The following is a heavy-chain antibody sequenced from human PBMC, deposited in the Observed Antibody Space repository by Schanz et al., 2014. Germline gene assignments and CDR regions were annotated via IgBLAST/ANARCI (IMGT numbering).Heavy chain of an antibody. V-gene: IGHV3-74*02. CDR3: VRDERISSGVWFDP. D-gene: IGHD3-22*01. CDR1: GFNFITFA. Sequence: EVQLVESGGGLVQPGTSLRLSCAASGFNFITFAMSWVRQAPGKGLVWVSRIQSDGSITTYADSVKGRFTISRDNARNMVFLQMSSLRADDTAVYYCVRDERISSGVWFDPWGQGTLVTVSS. CDR2: IQSDGSIT. J-gene: IGHJ5*02.